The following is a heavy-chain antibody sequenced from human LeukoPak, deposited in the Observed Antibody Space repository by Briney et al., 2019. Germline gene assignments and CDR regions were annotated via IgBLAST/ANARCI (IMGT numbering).Heavy chain of an antibody. CDR2: IYYSGST. V-gene: IGHV4-59*01. Sequence: SETLSLTCTVSGGSISSYYWSWIRQPPGKGLEWIGYIYYSGSTNYNPSLKSRVTISVDTSKNQFSLKLSSVTAADTAVYYCARPRYFDWLFDYWGQGTLVTVSS. CDR1: GGSISSYY. D-gene: IGHD3-9*01. CDR3: ARPRYFDWLFDY. J-gene: IGHJ4*02.